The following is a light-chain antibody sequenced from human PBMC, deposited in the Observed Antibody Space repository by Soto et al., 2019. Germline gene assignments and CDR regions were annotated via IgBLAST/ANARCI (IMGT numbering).Light chain of an antibody. J-gene: IGLJ1*01. Sequence: QSALTQPASVSGSPGQSITISCTGTSSDVGGYNYVSWYQQHPGKAPKLMISDVSNRPSGVSNRFSGSKSGNTASLTISGLLAEDEADYYCSSYTSSSTLDVFGTGTKLTVL. CDR3: SSYTSSSTLDV. CDR1: SSDVGGYNY. CDR2: DVS. V-gene: IGLV2-14*01.